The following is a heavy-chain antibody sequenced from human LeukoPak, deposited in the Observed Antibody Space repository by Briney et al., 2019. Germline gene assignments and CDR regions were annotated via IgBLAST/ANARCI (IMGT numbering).Heavy chain of an antibody. Sequence: ASVKVSCKASGYTFTSYGISWVRQAPGQGLEWMGWISVYNGNTNYAQKLQGRVTMTTDTSTGTAYMELRSLRSDDTAVYSCARDGITIYTFDHWGQGTLVTVSS. D-gene: IGHD3-3*01. J-gene: IGHJ5*02. CDR3: ARDGITIYTFDH. CDR1: GYTFTSYG. CDR2: ISVYNGNT. V-gene: IGHV1-18*01.